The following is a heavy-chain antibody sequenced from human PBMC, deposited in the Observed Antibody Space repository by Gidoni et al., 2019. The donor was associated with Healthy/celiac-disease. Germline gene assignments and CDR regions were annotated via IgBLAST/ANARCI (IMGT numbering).Heavy chain of an antibody. J-gene: IGHJ6*03. D-gene: IGHD6-13*01. CDR2: RSKANSYAT. V-gene: IGHV3-73*01. CDR3: TRHAMDWQQLDYYYYYYMDV. Sequence: RSKANSYATAYAASVKGRFTISRDDSKNTAYLQMNSLKTEDTAVYYCTRHAMDWQQLDYYYYYYMDVWGKGTTVTVSS.